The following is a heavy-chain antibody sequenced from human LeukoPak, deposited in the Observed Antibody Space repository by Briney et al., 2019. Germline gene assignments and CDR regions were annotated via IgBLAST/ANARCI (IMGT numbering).Heavy chain of an antibody. V-gene: IGHV3-23*01. CDR2: IRQSSDIT. Sequence: GGSLRLSCAASEFTFSNYVMNWVRQAPGKGLEWVSSIRQSSDITYYADSVKGRFTISRDNSKNTLSLQMNSLSREDTAIYYCVRRGGSDGWGAFDIWGQGTVVTVSS. J-gene: IGHJ3*02. D-gene: IGHD5-24*01. CDR1: EFTFSNYV. CDR3: VRRGGSDGWGAFDI.